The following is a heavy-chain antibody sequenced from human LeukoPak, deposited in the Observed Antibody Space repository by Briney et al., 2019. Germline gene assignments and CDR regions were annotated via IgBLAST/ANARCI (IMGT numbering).Heavy chain of an antibody. CDR1: GFTFRSYS. CDR2: ISSSSSTI. Sequence: GGFLRLSFAASGFTFRSYSMNWVRQAPGKGLEWVSYISSSSSTIYYADSVKGRFTISRDNAKNSLYLQMNSLRAEDTAVYYCARDESDYDAFDIWGQGTMVTVSS. CDR3: ARDESDYDAFDI. J-gene: IGHJ3*02. D-gene: IGHD4-17*01. V-gene: IGHV3-48*01.